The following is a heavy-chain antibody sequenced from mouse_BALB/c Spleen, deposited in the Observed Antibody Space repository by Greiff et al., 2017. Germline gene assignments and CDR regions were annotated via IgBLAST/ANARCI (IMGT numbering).Heavy chain of an antibody. Sequence: EVKVVESGGGLVQPGGSLKLSCAASGFTFSSYGMSWVRQTPDKRLELVATINSNGGSTYYPDSVKGRFTISRDNAKNTLYLQMSSLKSEDTAMYYCAREPIYYYGSSSYWYFDVWGAGTTVTVSS. CDR1: GFTFSSYG. D-gene: IGHD1-1*01. CDR3: AREPIYYYGSSSYWYFDV. CDR2: INSNGGST. V-gene: IGHV5-6-3*01. J-gene: IGHJ1*01.